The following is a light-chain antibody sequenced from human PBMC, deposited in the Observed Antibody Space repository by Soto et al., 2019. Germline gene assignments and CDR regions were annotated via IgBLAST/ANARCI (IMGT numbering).Light chain of an antibody. Sequence: DIQMTQSPSTLSASVGDRVTITCRASQSISSWLAWYQQKPGKAPKLLIYDASSLESGVPSRFSGSGSGTEFTLTISSLQPDDFATYYRQQYNSYPLTFGRGTKVDIK. V-gene: IGKV1-5*01. CDR3: QQYNSYPLT. J-gene: IGKJ4*01. CDR1: QSISSW. CDR2: DAS.